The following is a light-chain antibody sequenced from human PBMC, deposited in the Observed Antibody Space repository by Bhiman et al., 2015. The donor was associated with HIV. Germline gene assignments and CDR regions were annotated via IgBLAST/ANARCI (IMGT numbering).Light chain of an antibody. CDR2: DVS. CDR3: SSLTSSITYV. J-gene: IGLJ1*01. Sequence: QSALTQPASVSGSPGQSITISCTGTSSDVGTYNYVSWYQQHSGKAPKLMIYDVSKRPSGVSNRFSGSKSGNTASLTISGLQAEDEADYYCSSLTSSITYVFGTGTNVTVL. V-gene: IGLV2-14*01. CDR1: SSDVGTYNY.